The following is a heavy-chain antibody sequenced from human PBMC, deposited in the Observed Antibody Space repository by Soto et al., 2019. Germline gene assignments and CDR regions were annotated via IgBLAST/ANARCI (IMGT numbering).Heavy chain of an antibody. J-gene: IGHJ5*02. Sequence: GSLSLSWGAAGLTFSSYAMGWVRQAQGKGLEWVSAISGSGGSTYYADSVKGRFTTSRDNSKNTLYLQMNSLRAEDTAVYYCAKDLPTSRWGDSSGPWGQGTLVTVSS. CDR2: ISGSGGST. CDR1: GLTFSSYA. D-gene: IGHD3-22*01. CDR3: AKDLPTSRWGDSSGP. V-gene: IGHV3-23*01.